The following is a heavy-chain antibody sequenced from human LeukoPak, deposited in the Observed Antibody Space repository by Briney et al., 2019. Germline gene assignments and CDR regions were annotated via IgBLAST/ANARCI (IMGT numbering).Heavy chain of an antibody. Sequence: SETLSLTCTVPGGSISSYYWSWIRQPPGKGLEWIGYIYYSGSTNYNPSLKSRVTISVDTSKNQFSLKLSSVTAADTAVYYCARDITMVRGVVDAFDIWGQGTMVTVSS. V-gene: IGHV4-59*01. D-gene: IGHD3-10*01. CDR2: IYYSGST. J-gene: IGHJ3*02. CDR1: GGSISSYY. CDR3: ARDITMVRGVVDAFDI.